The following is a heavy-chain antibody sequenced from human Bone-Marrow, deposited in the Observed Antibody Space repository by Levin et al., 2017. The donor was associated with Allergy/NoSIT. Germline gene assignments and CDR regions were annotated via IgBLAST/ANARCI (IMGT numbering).Heavy chain of an antibody. D-gene: IGHD1-1*01. V-gene: IGHV5-51*01. J-gene: IGHJ6*02. CDR3: ARLRYSTTYYYYYYGMDV. CDR1: GYSFTSYW. CDR2: IYPGDSDT. Sequence: GESLKISCKGSGYSFTSYWIGWVRQMPGKGLEWMGIIYPGDSDTRYSPSFQGQVTISADKSISTAYLQWSSLKASDTAMYYCARLRYSTTYYYYYYGMDVWGQGTTVTVSS.